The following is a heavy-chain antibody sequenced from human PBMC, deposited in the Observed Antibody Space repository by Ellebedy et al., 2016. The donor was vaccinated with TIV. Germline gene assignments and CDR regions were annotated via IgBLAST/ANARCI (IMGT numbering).Heavy chain of an antibody. CDR2: IKSKTDGGTT. D-gene: IGHD5-12*01. V-gene: IGHV3-15*01. Sequence: GGSLRLSXAASGFTFSNAWMSWVRQAPGRGLEWVGRIKSKTDGGTTDYAAPVKGRFTISRDDSKNTLYLQMNSLKAEDTAVYYCSTAGFSGTYEYYFDYWGQGTLVTVSS. CDR3: STAGFSGTYEYYFDY. CDR1: GFTFSNAW. J-gene: IGHJ4*02.